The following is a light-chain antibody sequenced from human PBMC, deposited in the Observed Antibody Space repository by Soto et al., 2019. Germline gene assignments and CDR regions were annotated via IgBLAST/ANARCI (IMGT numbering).Light chain of an antibody. CDR2: DAS. J-gene: IGKJ1*01. CDR3: QQYSVYWT. Sequence: DIQITQSPSSLSASVGDRVTIICRASQSVSTRLAWYQQKPGKAPKVLIYDASSWAGGVPSRFTGSGSGTEFTLTINSLQPDDFATSYCQQYSVYWTFGQGTKVDIK. V-gene: IGKV1-5*02. CDR1: QSVSTR.